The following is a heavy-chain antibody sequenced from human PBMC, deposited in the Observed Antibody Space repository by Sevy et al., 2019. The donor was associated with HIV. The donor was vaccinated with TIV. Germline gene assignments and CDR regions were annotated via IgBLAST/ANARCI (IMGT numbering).Heavy chain of an antibody. CDR2: VTSDGAT. V-gene: IGHV3-23*01. Sequence: AGSLRLSCAASGLTFTTTGMSWVRQAPGKELEWVAGVTSDGATYYADSVRDRFTVSRDNSKNTLYLQLNSLRADDTAVFYCAGVDTTMITDLDYWGQGTLVTVSS. J-gene: IGHJ4*02. D-gene: IGHD3-16*01. CDR1: GLTFTTTG. CDR3: AGVDTTMITDLDY.